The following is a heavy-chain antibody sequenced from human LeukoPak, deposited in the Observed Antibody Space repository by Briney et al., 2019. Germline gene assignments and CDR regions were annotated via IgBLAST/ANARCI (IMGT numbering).Heavy chain of an antibody. CDR1: GYTFTSYY. CDR2: ISPTGGST. D-gene: IGHD3-22*01. CDR3: ARGRAYDSSGYDLLDY. J-gene: IGHJ4*02. Sequence: ASVKVSCKASGYTFTSYYMHWVRQAPGQGLEWMGIISPTGGSTSYAQKFQGRVTLTRDTSTTTVYMELYSLRSEDTAVYYCARGRAYDSSGYDLLDYWGQGTLVTVSS. V-gene: IGHV1-46*01.